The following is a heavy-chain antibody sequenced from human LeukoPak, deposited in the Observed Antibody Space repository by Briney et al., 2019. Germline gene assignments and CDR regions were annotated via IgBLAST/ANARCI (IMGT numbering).Heavy chain of an antibody. Sequence: SVKVSCKASGGTFSSYAISWVRQAPGQGLEWMGRIIPILGIANYAQKFQGRVTITADKATSTAYMELSSLRSEDTAVYYCAISETYGDYGGNWFDPWGQGTLVTVSS. CDR1: GGTFSSYA. J-gene: IGHJ5*02. CDR2: IIPILGIA. D-gene: IGHD4-17*01. V-gene: IGHV1-69*04. CDR3: AISETYGDYGGNWFDP.